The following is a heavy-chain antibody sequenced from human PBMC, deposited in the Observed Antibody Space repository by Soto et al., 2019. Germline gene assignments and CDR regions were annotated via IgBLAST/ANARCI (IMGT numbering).Heavy chain of an antibody. CDR1: GFIFSTYG. CDR2: VSYDGRKE. CDR3: AKSRYGRTAHSSGLEN. D-gene: IGHD3-22*01. J-gene: IGHJ4*02. Sequence: GWSLRLSCAASGFIFSTYGMHLVRQAPGKGLEWVAIVSYDGRKEYYSDSVKGRFTISRDNSKNTLYLQINSLRAADTAVYYCAKSRYGRTAHSSGLENWGEGTLVTVSS. V-gene: IGHV3-30*18.